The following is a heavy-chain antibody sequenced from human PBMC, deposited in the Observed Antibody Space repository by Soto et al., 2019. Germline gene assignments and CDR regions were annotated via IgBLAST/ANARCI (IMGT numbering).Heavy chain of an antibody. V-gene: IGHV4-34*01. CDR3: ARGNIRGHGYFDWLPLPYFDY. D-gene: IGHD3-9*01. J-gene: IGHJ4*02. Sequence: PSATLSLTCAVYGGSFSGYYWSWIRQPPGGGLEWIGEANHSGSSNYSPSLKSRVTMSVDTSKNQFSLRVNSVTAADTAVYYCARGNIRGHGYFDWLPLPYFDYWGQGTPVTVSS. CDR2: ANHSGSS. CDR1: GGSFSGYY.